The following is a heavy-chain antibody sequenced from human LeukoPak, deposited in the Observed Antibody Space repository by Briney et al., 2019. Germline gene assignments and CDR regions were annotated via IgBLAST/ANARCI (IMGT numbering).Heavy chain of an antibody. CDR2: VGGDGKT. J-gene: IGHJ4*02. D-gene: IGHD2-21*02. V-gene: IGHV3-23*01. CDR3: AKDLSWWVTVDF. Sequence: QPGGSLRLSCAASGFAFSGNAMSWVRQAPGRGLEWVSGVGGDGKTHYADSVRGRFSISRDNSKNTLHLQMNSLRVDDTAVYFCAKDLSWWVTVDFWGQGTLVTVSS. CDR1: GFAFSGNA.